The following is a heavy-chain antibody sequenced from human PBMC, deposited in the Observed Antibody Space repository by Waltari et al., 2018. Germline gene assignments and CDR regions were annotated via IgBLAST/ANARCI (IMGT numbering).Heavy chain of an antibody. CDR1: GGSIRSSNW. Sequence: QVQLQESGPGLVKPSGTLSLTCAVSGGSIRSSNWWSWVRQPPGKGLEWIGELYHSGRTNCNPSLKSRVTRSVDKSKNQFSLKLSSGTAADTAVYYCARVVATIGGYNWFDPWGQGTLVTVSS. CDR3: ARVVATIGGYNWFDP. V-gene: IGHV4-4*02. D-gene: IGHD5-12*01. CDR2: LYHSGRT. J-gene: IGHJ5*02.